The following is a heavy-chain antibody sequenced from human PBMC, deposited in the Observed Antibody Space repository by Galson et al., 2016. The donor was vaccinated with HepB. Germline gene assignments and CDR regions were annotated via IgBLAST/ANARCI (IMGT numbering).Heavy chain of an antibody. CDR3: TRPPYFDYAWGTDRMYNWFDP. J-gene: IGHJ5*02. CDR1: GFIFSGSA. CDR2: IRSKANSYAT. V-gene: IGHV3-73*01. D-gene: IGHD3-16*02. Sequence: SLRLSCVASGFIFSGSAIHWVRQASGKGLEWVGRIRSKANSYATAYAASLKGRFTISRDDSKNTTYLQMNSLKTEDTAVYYCTRPPYFDYAWGTDRMYNWFDPWGHGTLVTVSS.